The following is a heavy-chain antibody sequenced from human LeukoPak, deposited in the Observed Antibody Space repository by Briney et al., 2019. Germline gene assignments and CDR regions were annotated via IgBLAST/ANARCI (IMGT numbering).Heavy chain of an antibody. CDR2: ISYDGSNK. Sequence: GRSLRLSCAASGFTFSSYAMHWVRQAPGKGLEWVAVISYDGSNKYYADSVKGRFTISRDNSKNTLYLQMNSLRAEDTAVYYCARVMYAATPYYYYYGMDGWGQGTTVTVS. CDR3: ARVMYAATPYYYYYGMDG. V-gene: IGHV3-30-3*01. CDR1: GFTFSSYA. J-gene: IGHJ6*02. D-gene: IGHD2-8*01.